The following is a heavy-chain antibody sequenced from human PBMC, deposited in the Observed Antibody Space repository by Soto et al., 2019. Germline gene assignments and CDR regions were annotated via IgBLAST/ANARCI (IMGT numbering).Heavy chain of an antibody. V-gene: IGHV3-23*01. D-gene: IGHD2-2*01. Sequence: GGSLRLSCAAAGFTFSSYDMNWVRQAPGKGLEWVSAISGSGGSTYYADSGKGRFTISRDNSKNTLYLQMNSLRAEDTAIYYCAKRYCSSASCAFFDYWGQGTLVTVSS. CDR1: GFTFSSYD. J-gene: IGHJ4*02. CDR3: AKRYCSSASCAFFDY. CDR2: ISGSGGST.